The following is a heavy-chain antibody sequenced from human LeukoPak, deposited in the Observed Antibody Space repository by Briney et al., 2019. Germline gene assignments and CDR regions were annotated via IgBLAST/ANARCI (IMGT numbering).Heavy chain of an antibody. CDR2: IYSGGST. D-gene: IGHD3-22*01. CDR3: AKWDYHDTSGIVA. Sequence: GGSLRLSCAASGFTVSDNYMSWVRQAPGKGLEWVSLIYSGGSTYYADSVKDRFTISRDNSKNTLYLQMNSLGAEDTAVYYCAKWDYHDTSGIVAWGQGTLVTVSS. V-gene: IGHV3-66*01. CDR1: GFTVSDNY. J-gene: IGHJ5*02.